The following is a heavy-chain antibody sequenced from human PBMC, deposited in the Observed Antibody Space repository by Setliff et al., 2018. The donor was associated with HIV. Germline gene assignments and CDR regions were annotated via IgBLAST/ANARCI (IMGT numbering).Heavy chain of an antibody. CDR3: AREDGLYGMDV. J-gene: IGHJ6*02. CDR2: ISSSGITK. CDR1: GFTFSRYE. Sequence: LRLSCAASGFTFSRYEMSWVRQAPGKGLEWLSYISSSGITKHYADSVKGRFTISRDNAKNSLYLQMNSLRAEDTAVYYCAREDGLYGMDVWGQGTTVTVSS. D-gene: IGHD2-8*01. V-gene: IGHV3-48*03.